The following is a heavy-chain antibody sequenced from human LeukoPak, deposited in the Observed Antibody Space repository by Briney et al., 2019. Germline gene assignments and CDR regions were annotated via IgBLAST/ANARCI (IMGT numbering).Heavy chain of an antibody. Sequence: ASVKVSCKASGYTFTSYGISWVRQAPGQGLEWMGWISAYNGNTNYAQKLQGRVTMTTDTSTSTAYMELRSLRSDDTAVYSCARDGLRYCSSTSCYTDYWGQGTLVTVSS. CDR2: ISAYNGNT. V-gene: IGHV1-18*01. D-gene: IGHD2-2*02. CDR3: ARDGLRYCSSTSCYTDY. J-gene: IGHJ4*02. CDR1: GYTFTSYG.